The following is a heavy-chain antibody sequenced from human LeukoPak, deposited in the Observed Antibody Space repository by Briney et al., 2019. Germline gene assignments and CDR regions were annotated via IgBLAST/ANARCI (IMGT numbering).Heavy chain of an antibody. J-gene: IGHJ4*02. V-gene: IGHV1-18*01. CDR2: ISAYNGNT. D-gene: IGHD3-22*01. Sequence: ASVKVSCKASGYTFTSYGISWVRQAPGQGLEWMGWISAYNGNTNYAQKLQGRVTMTTDTSTSTAYMELRSLRSDDTAVYYCARSTPDTYYYDSSGYWHWGQGTLVTVSS. CDR3: ARSTPDTYYYDSSGYWH. CDR1: GYTFTSYG.